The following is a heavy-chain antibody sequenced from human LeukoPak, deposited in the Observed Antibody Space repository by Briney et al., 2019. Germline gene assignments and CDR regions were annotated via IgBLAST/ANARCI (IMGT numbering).Heavy chain of an antibody. CDR1: GFTFSSYA. CDR3: ARVHLGYCSSTSCYRSYYYYGMDV. V-gene: IGHV3-30-3*01. Sequence: GGSLRLSCAASGFTFSSYAMHWVRQAPGKGLERVAVISYDGSNKYYADSVKGRFTISRDNSKNTLYLQMNSLRAEDTAVYYCARVHLGYCSSTSCYRSYYYYGMDVWGQGTTVTVSS. D-gene: IGHD2-2*01. J-gene: IGHJ6*02. CDR2: ISYDGSNK.